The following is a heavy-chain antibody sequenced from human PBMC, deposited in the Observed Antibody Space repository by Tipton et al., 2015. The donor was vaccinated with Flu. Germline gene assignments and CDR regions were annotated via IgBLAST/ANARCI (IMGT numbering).Heavy chain of an antibody. CDR3: ARDPTADSVLTAIVYYYYGMEV. V-gene: IGHV4-39*07. J-gene: IGHJ6*02. CDR1: GGSISSSSYY. D-gene: IGHD2-21*02. CDR2: IYYSGST. Sequence: TLSVTCTVSGGSISSSSYYWGWIRQPPGKGLEWIGSIYYSGSTYYNPSLKSRVTISVDTSKNQFSLKLSSVTAADTAVYYCARDPTADSVLTAIVYYYYGMEVWGQGTTVTVSS.